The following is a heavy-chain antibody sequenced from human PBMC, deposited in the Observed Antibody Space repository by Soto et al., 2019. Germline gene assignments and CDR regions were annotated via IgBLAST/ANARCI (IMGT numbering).Heavy chain of an antibody. CDR3: ARVSHYYDSSGYLVDY. D-gene: IGHD3-22*01. V-gene: IGHV4-59*01. CDR1: GGSISSYY. Sequence: PSETLSLTCTVSGGSISSYYWSWIRQPPGEGLEWIGYIYYSGSTNYNPSLKSRVTISVDTSKNQFSLKLSSVTAADTAVCYCARVSHYYDSSGYLVDYWGQGTLVTVSS. CDR2: IYYSGST. J-gene: IGHJ4*02.